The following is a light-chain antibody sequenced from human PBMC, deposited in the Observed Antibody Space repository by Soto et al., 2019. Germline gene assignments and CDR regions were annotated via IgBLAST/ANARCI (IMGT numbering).Light chain of an antibody. CDR1: SSDVGGYNY. V-gene: IGLV2-8*01. CDR2: EVS. Sequence: QSALTQPPSASGSPGQSVTISCTGTSSDVGGYNYVSWYQQHPGKAPKLMIYEVSKRPSGVPDRFSGSKSGNTASLTVSGLQAEDEADYYCSSYTSISTAVFGTGTKLTVL. J-gene: IGLJ1*01. CDR3: SSYTSISTAV.